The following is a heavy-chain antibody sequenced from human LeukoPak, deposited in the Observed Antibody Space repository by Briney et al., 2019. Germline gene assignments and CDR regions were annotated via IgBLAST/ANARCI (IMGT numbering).Heavy chain of an antibody. Sequence: SETLSLTCTVSGGSISSYYWSWIRQPPGKGLEWIGYIHHSGSIKYNPSLKSRVTISVDTTKSQFSLMLSSVTAADTAVYHCARHPWAIGQLSYFDNWGQVTLVTVSS. CDR3: ARHPWAIGQLSYFDN. V-gene: IGHV4-59*08. D-gene: IGHD2-2*01. J-gene: IGHJ4*02. CDR2: IHHSGSI. CDR1: GGSISSYY.